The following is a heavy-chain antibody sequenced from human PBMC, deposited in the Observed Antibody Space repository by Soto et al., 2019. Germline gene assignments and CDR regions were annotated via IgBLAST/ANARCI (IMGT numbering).Heavy chain of an antibody. Sequence: SETLSLTCTVSGGSISSYYWSWIRQPPGKGLEWIGYIYYSGSTNYNPSLKSRVTISVDTSKNQFSLKLSSVTAADTAVYYCARGDDILTGVGLLSWFDPWGQGTLVTVSS. CDR3: ARGDDILTGVGLLSWFDP. D-gene: IGHD3-9*01. J-gene: IGHJ5*02. CDR1: GGSISSYY. V-gene: IGHV4-59*01. CDR2: IYYSGST.